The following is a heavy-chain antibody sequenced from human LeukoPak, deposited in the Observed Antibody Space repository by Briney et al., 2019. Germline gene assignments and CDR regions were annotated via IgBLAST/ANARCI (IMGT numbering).Heavy chain of an antibody. CDR3: ARHPVY. CDR1: GDSVSSKNAA. Sequence: SQTLSLTCAISGDSVSSKNAAWNWIRQSPSRGLEWLGRTYYRSKWYNDNAESVKGRISINPDTSKNQFSLNLSSVTAADTAVYYCARHPVYWGQGTLVTVSS. V-gene: IGHV6-1*01. CDR2: TYYRSKWYN. J-gene: IGHJ4*02.